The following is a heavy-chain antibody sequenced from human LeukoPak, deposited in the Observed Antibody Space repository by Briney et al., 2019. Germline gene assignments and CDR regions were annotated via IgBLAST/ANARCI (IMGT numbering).Heavy chain of an antibody. CDR2: IYPGDSDT. J-gene: IGHJ4*02. D-gene: IGHD5-12*01. V-gene: IGHV5-51*01. CDR3: ARQVRYSGYDFDY. Sequence: GESLQISCQGSGYSFTSYWIGWVRQLPGKGLEWMGIIYPGDSDTRYSPSFQGQVTISADKSISTAYLQWSSLKASDTAMYYCARQVRYSGYDFDYWGQGTLVTVSS. CDR1: GYSFTSYW.